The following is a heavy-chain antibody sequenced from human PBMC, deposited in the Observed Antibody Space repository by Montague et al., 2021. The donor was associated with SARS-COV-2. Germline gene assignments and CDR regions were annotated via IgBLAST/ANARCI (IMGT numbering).Heavy chain of an antibody. CDR2: IYYSGST. Sequence: SETRSLTCTVSGGSISSYYWSWIRQPPGKGLEWIGYIYYSGSTNYNPSLKSRVTISVDTSKNQFSLKLSSVTAADTAVYYCARQSGRLWGIAVSGAFDYWAQETLVTVSS. CDR1: GGSISSYY. V-gene: IGHV4-59*08. CDR3: ARQSGRLWGIAVSGAFDY. D-gene: IGHD6-19*01. J-gene: IGHJ4*02.